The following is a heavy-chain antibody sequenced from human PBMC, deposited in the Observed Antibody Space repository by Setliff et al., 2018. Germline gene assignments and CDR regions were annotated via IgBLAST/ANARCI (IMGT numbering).Heavy chain of an antibody. J-gene: IGHJ3*02. CDR3: ERRWNFGPYGSGIHDGFDM. Sequence: KTSETLSLTCSVYGESFSNNYWGWVRQPPEERLEWIAEFDHSGTTKYNPSLMGRVTISVDTSKNQFSLKLNSVTAADTAVYYCERRWNFGPYGSGIHDGFDMWGQGTMVTVSS. CDR2: FDHSGTT. V-gene: IGHV4-34*01. D-gene: IGHD3-10*01. CDR1: GESFSNNY.